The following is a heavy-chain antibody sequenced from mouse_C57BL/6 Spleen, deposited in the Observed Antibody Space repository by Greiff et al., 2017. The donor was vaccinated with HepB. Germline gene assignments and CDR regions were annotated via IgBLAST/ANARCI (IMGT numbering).Heavy chain of an antibody. V-gene: IGHV10-1*01. D-gene: IGHD1-1*01. J-gene: IGHJ2*01. CDR2: IRSKSNNYAT. CDR3: VRQYYYYGLDY. Sequence: EVQLVESGGGLVQPKGSLKLSCAASGFSFNTYAMNWVRQAPGKGLEWVARIRSKSNNYATYYADSVKDRFTISRDDSESMLYLQMNNLKTEDTAMYYCVRQYYYYGLDYWGQGTTLTVSS. CDR1: GFSFNTYA.